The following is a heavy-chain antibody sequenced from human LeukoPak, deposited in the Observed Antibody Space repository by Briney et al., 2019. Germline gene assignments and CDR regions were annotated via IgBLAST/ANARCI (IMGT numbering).Heavy chain of an antibody. CDR2: IKQDGSEK. Sequence: GGSLRLSCAASGFTFSSYWMSWVRQAPGKGLEWVANIKQDGSEKYYVDSVKGRFTISRDNAKNSLYLQMNSLRAEDTAVYYCARDLECSSSSWADYWGQGTLVTVSS. V-gene: IGHV3-7*01. J-gene: IGHJ4*02. D-gene: IGHD6-6*01. CDR3: ARDLECSSSSWADY. CDR1: GFTFSSYW.